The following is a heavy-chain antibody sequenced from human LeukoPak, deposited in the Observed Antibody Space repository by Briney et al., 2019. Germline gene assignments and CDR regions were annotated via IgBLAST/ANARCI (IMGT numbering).Heavy chain of an antibody. J-gene: IGHJ5*02. CDR2: IYTSGST. D-gene: IGHD2-2*01. V-gene: IGHV4-4*07. CDR1: GGSISSYY. Sequence: KPSETLSLTCTVSGGSISSYYWSWIRQHAGKGLEWIGRIYTSGSTNYNPSLKSRVTMSVDTSKNQFSLKLSSVTAADTAVSYCARFRYCSSTSCPGNWFDPWGQGTLVTVSS. CDR3: ARFRYCSSTSCPGNWFDP.